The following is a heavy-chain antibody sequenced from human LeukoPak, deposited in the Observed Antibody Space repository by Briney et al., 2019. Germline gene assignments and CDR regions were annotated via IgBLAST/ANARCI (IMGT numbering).Heavy chain of an antibody. CDR2: IYSGGST. J-gene: IGHJ3*02. CDR3: AREGSAPVEGAFDI. CDR1: GFTVSSNY. V-gene: IGHV3-53*01. D-gene: IGHD1-26*01. Sequence: GGSLRLSCAVSGFTVSSNYMSWVRQAPGKGLEWVSVIYSGGSTYYADSVKGRFTISRDNSKNTLYLQMNSLRAEDKAVYYCAREGSAPVEGAFDIWGQGTMVTVSS.